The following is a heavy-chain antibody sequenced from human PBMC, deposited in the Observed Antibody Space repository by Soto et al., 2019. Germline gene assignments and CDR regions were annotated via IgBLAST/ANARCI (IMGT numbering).Heavy chain of an antibody. V-gene: IGHV3-21*01. CDR3: ARDFERQQPNHYYYYGMDV. D-gene: IGHD6-13*01. J-gene: IGHJ6*02. Sequence: PGGSLRLSCAASGFTFSSYSMNWVRQAPGKGLEWVSSISSSSSYIYYADSVKGRFTISRDNAKNSLYLQMNSLRAEDTAVYYCARDFERQQPNHYYYYGMDVWGQGTTVTVSS. CDR2: ISSSSSYI. CDR1: GFTFSSYS.